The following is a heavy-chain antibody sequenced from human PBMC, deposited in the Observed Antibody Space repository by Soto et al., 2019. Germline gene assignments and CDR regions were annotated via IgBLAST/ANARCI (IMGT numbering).Heavy chain of an antibody. Sequence: PGGSLRLSCAASGFTFSSCWMSWVRQAPGKGLEWVANIKQDGSEKYYVDSVKGRFTISRDNAKNSLYLQMNSLRAEDTAVYYCARVTRGDYYYFDYWGQGTLVTASS. CDR3: ARVTRGDYYYFDY. D-gene: IGHD4-17*01. CDR1: GFTFSSCW. V-gene: IGHV3-7*03. CDR2: IKQDGSEK. J-gene: IGHJ4*02.